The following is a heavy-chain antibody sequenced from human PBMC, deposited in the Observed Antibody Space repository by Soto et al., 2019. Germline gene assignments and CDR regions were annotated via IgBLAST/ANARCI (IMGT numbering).Heavy chain of an antibody. CDR1: GGSISSSSYY. J-gene: IGHJ6*02. V-gene: IGHV4-39*01. CDR2: IYYSGST. CDR3: ARHPVDLYSSGWYYYYYGMDV. D-gene: IGHD6-19*01. Sequence: SETLSLTCTVSGGSISSSSYYWGWIRQPPGKGLEWIGSIYYSGSTYYNPSLKSRVTISVDTSKNQFSLKRSSVNAADTSVYYCARHPVDLYSSGWYYYYYGMDVWGQGTTVTVSS.